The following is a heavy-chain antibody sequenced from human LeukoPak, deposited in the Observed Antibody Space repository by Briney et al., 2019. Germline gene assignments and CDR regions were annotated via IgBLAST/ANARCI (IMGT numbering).Heavy chain of an antibody. V-gene: IGHV3-23*01. CDR1: GFNFSSSA. Sequence: GGSLRLSRAASGFNFSSSAMSWLRQAPGKGLEWVAAISGNGGRTYYADSVKGRFTISRDNSKNTLYLQMNSLRAEDTAVYFCASQKENFYDSSGNNWGQGTLVTVSS. CDR3: ASQKENFYDSSGNN. J-gene: IGHJ4*02. D-gene: IGHD3-22*01. CDR2: ISGNGGRT.